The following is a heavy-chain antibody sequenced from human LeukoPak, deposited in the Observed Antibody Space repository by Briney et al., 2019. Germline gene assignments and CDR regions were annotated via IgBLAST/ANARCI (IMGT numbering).Heavy chain of an antibody. CDR2: MNPNSGNT. CDR1: GYTFTSYD. CDR3: ARAPMVRGVIVNWFDP. Sequence: ASVKVSCKASGYTFTSYDINWVRQATGQGLEWMGWMNPNSGNTGYAQKFQGRVIMTRNTSISTAYMELSSLRSEDTAVYYCARAPMVRGVIVNWFDPWGQGTLVTVSS. D-gene: IGHD3-10*01. J-gene: IGHJ5*02. V-gene: IGHV1-8*01.